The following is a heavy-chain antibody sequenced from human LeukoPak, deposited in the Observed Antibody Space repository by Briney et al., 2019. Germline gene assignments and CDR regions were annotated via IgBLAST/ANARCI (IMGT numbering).Heavy chain of an antibody. CDR3: AREYSSSSDYFDY. D-gene: IGHD6-13*01. J-gene: IGHJ4*02. CDR1: GGTFSSYA. Sequence: SVKVSCXASGGTFSSYAISWVRQAPGQGLEWMGGIIPIFGTANYAQKFQGRVTITTDESTSTAYMELSSLRSEDTAVYYCAREYSSSSDYFDYWGQGTLVTVSS. CDR2: IIPIFGTA. V-gene: IGHV1-69*05.